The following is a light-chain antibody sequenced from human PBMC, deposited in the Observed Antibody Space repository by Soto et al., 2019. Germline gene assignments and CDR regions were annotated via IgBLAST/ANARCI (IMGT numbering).Light chain of an antibody. Sequence: QSAVTHPPSVSGSHGQSVTISCTGTSNDVGDYNYVSWYQQHPDKAPKLMIYDVSKRPSGVPDRFSGSKSGNTASLTISGLQAEDEADYFCCSYAGSSTFVFGTGTKVTVL. CDR3: CSYAGSSTFV. V-gene: IGLV2-11*01. CDR2: DVS. CDR1: SNDVGDYNY. J-gene: IGLJ1*01.